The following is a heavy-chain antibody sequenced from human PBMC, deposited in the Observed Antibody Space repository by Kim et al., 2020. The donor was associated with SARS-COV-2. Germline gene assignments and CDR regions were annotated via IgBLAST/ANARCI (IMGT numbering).Heavy chain of an antibody. CDR3: AKDTYSSGWYVPDQVVPS. CDR1: GFTFSSYA. D-gene: IGHD6-19*01. CDR2: ISGSGGST. Sequence: GGSLRLSCAASGFTFSSYAMSWVRHAPGKGLEWVSAISGSGGSTYYADSVKGRFTISRDNSKNTLYLQMNSLRAEDTAVYYCAKDTYSSGWYVPDQVVPSWGQGTLVTVSS. J-gene: IGHJ5*02. V-gene: IGHV3-23*01.